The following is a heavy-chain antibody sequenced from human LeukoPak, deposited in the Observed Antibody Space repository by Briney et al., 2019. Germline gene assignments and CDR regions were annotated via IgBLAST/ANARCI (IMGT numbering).Heavy chain of an antibody. J-gene: IGHJ3*02. CDR1: GFSFYEYG. D-gene: IGHD3-9*01. Sequence: PGGSLRLSCAASGFSFYEYGMNWVRQAPGKGLEWVAVIKGNGNTTYYAESVKGRFTISRDNSKNTVSLQMNDLRAEDAAIYFCAKGLRYYAVMGDAFDMWGQGTTVAVSS. CDR3: AKGLRYYAVMGDAFDM. V-gene: IGHV3-23*01. CDR2: IKGNGNTT.